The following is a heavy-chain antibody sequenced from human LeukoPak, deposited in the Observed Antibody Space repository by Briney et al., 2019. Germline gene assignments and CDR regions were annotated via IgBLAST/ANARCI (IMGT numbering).Heavy chain of an antibody. D-gene: IGHD3-3*01. CDR1: GFTFSSYA. CDR3: AKVLMSGNFFDY. CDR2: ISGSGGST. J-gene: IGHJ4*02. Sequence: GGSLRLSCAASGFTFSSYAMSWFRQAPGKGLEWVSAISGSGGSTYYADSVKGRFTISRDNSKNTLYLQMNSLRAEDTAVYYCAKVLMSGNFFDYWGQGTLVTVSS. V-gene: IGHV3-23*01.